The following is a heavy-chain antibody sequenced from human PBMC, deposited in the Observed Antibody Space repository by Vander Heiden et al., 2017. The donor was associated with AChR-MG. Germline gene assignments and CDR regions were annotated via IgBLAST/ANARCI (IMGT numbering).Heavy chain of an antibody. CDR3: ARDPDV. V-gene: IGHV3-72*01. J-gene: IGHJ6*02. CDR2: TRNKANSYTT. Sequence: EVQLVESGGGLVQPGGSLRLSCAASGLTFSDHYRAWVRQAPGKGLEWVGRTRNKANSYTTEYAASVKGRFTISRDDSKNSLYLQMNSLKTEDTAVYYCARDPDVWGQGTTVTVSS. CDR1: GLTFSDHY.